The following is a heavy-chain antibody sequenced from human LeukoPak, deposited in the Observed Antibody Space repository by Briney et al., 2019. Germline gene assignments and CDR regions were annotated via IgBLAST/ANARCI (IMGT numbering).Heavy chain of an antibody. CDR2: MYYSGST. Sequence: PSETLSFTCTVSGGSISSGDYYWSWIRQPPGKGLEWIAYMYYSGSTYYNPSLESRVTMSADTSKNQLSLKLSSVTAADTAVYYCARPYYYDSRIDPWGQGILVTVSS. V-gene: IGHV4-30-4*01. D-gene: IGHD3-22*01. J-gene: IGHJ5*02. CDR1: GGSISSGDYY. CDR3: ARPYYYDSRIDP.